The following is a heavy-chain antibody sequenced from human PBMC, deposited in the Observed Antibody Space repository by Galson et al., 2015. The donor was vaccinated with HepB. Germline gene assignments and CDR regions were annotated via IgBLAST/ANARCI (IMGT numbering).Heavy chain of an antibody. V-gene: IGHV1-69*13. CDR3: AIWYLYCSSTSCLPSGWFDP. J-gene: IGHJ5*02. CDR2: IIPIFGTA. CDR1: GGTFSSYA. D-gene: IGHD2-2*01. Sequence: SVKVSCKASGGTFSSYAISWVRQAPGQGLEWMGGIIPIFGTANYAQKFQGRVTITADESTSTAYMELSSLRSEDTAVYYCAIWYLYCSSTSCLPSGWFDPWGQGTLVTVSS.